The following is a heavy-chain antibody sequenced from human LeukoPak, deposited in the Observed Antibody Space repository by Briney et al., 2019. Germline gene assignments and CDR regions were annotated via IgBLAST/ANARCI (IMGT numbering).Heavy chain of an antibody. CDR2: MYYNGDT. J-gene: IGHJ4*02. Sequence: SETLSLTCTVSGGSITRSGYYWSWIRQHPGKGPEWIGCMYYNGDTNYSPSLKSRLTISFDTSKNQLSLSLTSVTAADTAVYYCARDVWTGVAVSDYWGQGTLVTVSS. D-gene: IGHD6-19*01. V-gene: IGHV4-31*03. CDR3: ARDVWTGVAVSDY. CDR1: GGSITRSGYY.